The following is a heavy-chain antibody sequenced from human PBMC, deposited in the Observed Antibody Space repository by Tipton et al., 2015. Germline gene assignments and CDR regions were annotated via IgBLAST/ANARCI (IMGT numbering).Heavy chain of an antibody. CDR1: SDSISKYY. CDR2: IQYSGST. J-gene: IGHJ4*02. D-gene: IGHD3-9*01. CDR3: ACQDYDSLTRDYQTVDY. Sequence: LRLSCSVSSDSISKYYWSWIRQPPGKELEWIGYIQYSGSTNYNPSLKSRVTISVDTSKTQFFLKLTSVTAADTAVYYCACQDYDSLTRDYQTVDYWGQGTLVTVSS. V-gene: IGHV4-59*08.